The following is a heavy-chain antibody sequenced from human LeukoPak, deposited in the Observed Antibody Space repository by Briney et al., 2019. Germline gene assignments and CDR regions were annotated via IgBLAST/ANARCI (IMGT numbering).Heavy chain of an antibody. CDR1: GDSISSYY. J-gene: IGHJ6*02. V-gene: IGHV4-59*12. Sequence: SETLSLTCTVSGDSISSYYWSWIRQPPGKGLEWIGYIHYSGSTNYNPSLKSRVTISVDTSKNQFSLKLSSVTAADTAVYYCARGAVNIRGGRYYYYYGMDVWGQGTTVTVSS. D-gene: IGHD2/OR15-2a*01. CDR3: ARGAVNIRGGRYYYYYGMDV. CDR2: IHYSGST.